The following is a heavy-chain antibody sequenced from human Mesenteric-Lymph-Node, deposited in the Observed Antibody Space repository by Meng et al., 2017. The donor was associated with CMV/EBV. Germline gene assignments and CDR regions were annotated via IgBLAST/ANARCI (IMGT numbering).Heavy chain of an antibody. D-gene: IGHD3-3*01. CDR1: GFTFSSYG. J-gene: IGHJ2*01. V-gene: IGHV3-21*01. Sequence: GESLKISCAASGFTFSSYGMHWVRQAPGKGLEWVSSISSTTTYIYYADSLKDRFTISRDNAKNSLYLQMNSLRAEDTAVYYCARDGAYYDFWSGPRQWYFDLWGRGTLVTVSS. CDR3: ARDGAYYDFWSGPRQWYFDL. CDR2: ISSTTTYI.